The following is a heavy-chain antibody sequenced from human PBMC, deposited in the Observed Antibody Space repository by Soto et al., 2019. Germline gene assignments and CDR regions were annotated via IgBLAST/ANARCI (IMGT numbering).Heavy chain of an antibody. CDR2: IIPIFGTA. Sequence: QVQLVQSGAEVQKPGSSVKVSCKASGGTFSSYAISWVRQAPGQGLEWMGGIIPIFGTANYAQKFQGRVTITADESTSTAYMELSSLRSEDTAVYYCARGTYSSGWTYFDYWGQGTLVTVSS. V-gene: IGHV1-69*01. CDR1: GGTFSSYA. CDR3: ARGTYSSGWTYFDY. D-gene: IGHD6-19*01. J-gene: IGHJ4*02.